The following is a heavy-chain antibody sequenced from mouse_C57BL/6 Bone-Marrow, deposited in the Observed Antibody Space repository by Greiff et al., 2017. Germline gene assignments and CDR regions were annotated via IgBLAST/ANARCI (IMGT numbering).Heavy chain of an antibody. D-gene: IGHD2-4*01. CDR3: ARMSTMITPYWYFDV. CDR1: GYSFTGYF. J-gene: IGHJ1*03. V-gene: IGHV1-20*01. CDR2: INPYNGDT. Sequence: DVKLVESGPELVKPGDSVKISCKASGYSFTGYFMNWVMQSHGKSLEWIGRINPYNGDTFYNQKFKGKATLTVDKSSSTAHMEVRRLTSEDSAVYYGARMSTMITPYWYFDVWGTGTTVTVSS.